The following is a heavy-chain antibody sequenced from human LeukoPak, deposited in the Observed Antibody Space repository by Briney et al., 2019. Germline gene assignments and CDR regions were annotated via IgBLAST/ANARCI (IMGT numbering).Heavy chain of an antibody. CDR1: GGSISSGDYY. D-gene: IGHD3-9*01. V-gene: IGHV4-30-4*01. Sequence: SETLCLTCTVSGGSISSGDYYWSWIRQPPGKGLEWIGYIYYSGSTYYNPSLKSRVTISVDTSKNQFSLKLSSVTAADTAVYYCARVPADILTGYYFDYWGQGTLVTVSS. CDR2: IYYSGST. J-gene: IGHJ4*02. CDR3: ARVPADILTGYYFDY.